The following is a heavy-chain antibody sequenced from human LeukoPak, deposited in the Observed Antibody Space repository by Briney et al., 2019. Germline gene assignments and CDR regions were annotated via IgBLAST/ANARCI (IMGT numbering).Heavy chain of an antibody. CDR3: ARKQVSVAGTSAFDI. V-gene: IGHV1-69*04. D-gene: IGHD6-19*01. J-gene: IGHJ3*02. CDR1: GGTFSSYA. Sequence: GSSVKVSCKASGGTFSSYASSWVRQAPGQGLEWMGRIIPILGIANYAQKFQGRVTITADKSTSTAYMELSSLRSEDTAVYYCARKQVSVAGTSAFDIWGQGTMVTVSS. CDR2: IIPILGIA.